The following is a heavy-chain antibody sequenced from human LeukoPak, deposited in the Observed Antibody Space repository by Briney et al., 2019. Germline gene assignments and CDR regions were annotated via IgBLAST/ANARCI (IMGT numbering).Heavy chain of an antibody. D-gene: IGHD2-2*01. V-gene: IGHV3-74*01. CDR3: ASCGRYCSSTSCLDY. CDR2: INSDGGST. Sequence: GGSLRLSCAASGFTFSSYWMHWVRQAPGKGLVWVSRINSDGGSTSYADSVKGRFTISRDNAKNTLYLQMNSLRAEDTAVYYCASCGRYCSSTSCLDYWGQGTLVTVSS. J-gene: IGHJ4*02. CDR1: GFTFSSYW.